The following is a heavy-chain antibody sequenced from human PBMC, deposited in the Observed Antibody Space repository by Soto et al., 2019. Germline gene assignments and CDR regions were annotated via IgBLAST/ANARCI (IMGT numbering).Heavy chain of an antibody. CDR3: ARQSDFWSETQPLSSYDMDV. CDR1: GVSISSYY. D-gene: IGHD3-3*01. V-gene: IGHV4-59*08. CDR2: IYYSGST. J-gene: IGHJ6*03. Sequence: SETLSLTCTVSGVSISSYYWSWIRQPPGKGLEWIGYIYYSGSTNYNPSLKSRVTISVDTSKNQFSLKLSSVTAADTAVYYCARQSDFWSETQPLSSYDMDVWGKGTTVTVSS.